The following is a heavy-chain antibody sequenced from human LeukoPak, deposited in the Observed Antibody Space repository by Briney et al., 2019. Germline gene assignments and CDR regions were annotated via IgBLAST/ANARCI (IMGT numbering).Heavy chain of an antibody. CDR2: IYYSGST. V-gene: IGHV4-39*01. CDR3: ARAFGLTDY. CDR1: GGSISSSSYY. Sequence: SETLSLTCTVSGGSISSSSYYWGWIRQPPGKGLEWIGSIYYSGSTYYNPSLKSRVTISVDTSKNQFSLKLSSVTAADTAVYYCARAFGLTDYWGQGTLVTVSS. D-gene: IGHD3/OR15-3a*01. J-gene: IGHJ4*02.